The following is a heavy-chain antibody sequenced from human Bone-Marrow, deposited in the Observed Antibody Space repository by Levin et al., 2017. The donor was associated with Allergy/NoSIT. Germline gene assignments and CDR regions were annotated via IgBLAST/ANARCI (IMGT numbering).Heavy chain of an antibody. Sequence: SGPTLVKPTQTLTLTCSFSGFSLSSGGEGVAWIRQAPGKTLEWLALIYWDGDKRYNPSLKTGLTITRDTSRTQVVLTMTNVDPVDTGTYYCARYHYGSLVPSYFDYWGQGILVTVSS. CDR1: GFSLSSGGEG. J-gene: IGHJ4*02. D-gene: IGHD3-10*01. CDR3: ARYHYGSLVPSYFDY. CDR2: IYWDGDK. V-gene: IGHV2-5*02.